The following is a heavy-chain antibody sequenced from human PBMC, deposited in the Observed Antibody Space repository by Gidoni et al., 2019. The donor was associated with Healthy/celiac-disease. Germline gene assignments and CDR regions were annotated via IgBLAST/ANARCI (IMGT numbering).Heavy chain of an antibody. CDR1: GFTFSSYW. D-gene: IGHD2-15*01. Sequence: EVQLVESGGGLVQPGGSLRLSCAASGFTFSSYWMSWVRQAPGKGLEWVANIKQDGSEKYYVDSVKGRFTISRDNAKNSLYLQMNGLRAEDTAVYYCARDGDIADLTGYYYYGMDVWGQGTTVTVSS. V-gene: IGHV3-7*01. CDR2: IKQDGSEK. J-gene: IGHJ6*02. CDR3: ARDGDIADLTGYYYYGMDV.